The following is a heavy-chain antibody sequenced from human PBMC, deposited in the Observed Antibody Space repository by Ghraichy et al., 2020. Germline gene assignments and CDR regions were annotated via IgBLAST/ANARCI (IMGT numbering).Heavy chain of an antibody. D-gene: IGHD3-22*01. CDR2: IYYSGST. Sequence: SETLSLTCTVSGGSVSSGSYYWSWIRQPPGKGLEWIGYIYYSGSTNYNPSLKSRVTISVDTSKNQFSLKLSSVTAADTAVYYCAREGYYDSSGYYYYYYGMDVWGQGTTVTVSS. CDR1: GGSVSSGSYY. V-gene: IGHV4-61*01. J-gene: IGHJ6*02. CDR3: AREGYYDSSGYYYYYYGMDV.